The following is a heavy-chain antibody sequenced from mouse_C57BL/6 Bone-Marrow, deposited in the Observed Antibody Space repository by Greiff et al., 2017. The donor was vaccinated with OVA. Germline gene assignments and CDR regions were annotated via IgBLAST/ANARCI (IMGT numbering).Heavy chain of an antibody. J-gene: IGHJ3*01. V-gene: IGHV14-4*01. CDR1: GFNIKDDY. Sequence: VQLQQSGAELVRPGASVKLSCTASGFNIKDDYMHWVKQRPEQGLEWIGWIDPENGDTEYASKFQGKATITADTSSNTAYLQLSSLTSEDTAVYYCTTGTTVAPWFAYWGQGTLVTVSA. D-gene: IGHD1-1*01. CDR2: IDPENGDT. CDR3: TTGTTVAPWFAY.